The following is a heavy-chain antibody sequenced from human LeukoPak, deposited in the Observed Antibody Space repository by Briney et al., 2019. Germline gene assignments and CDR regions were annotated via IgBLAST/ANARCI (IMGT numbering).Heavy chain of an antibody. D-gene: IGHD3-22*01. J-gene: IGHJ5*02. Sequence: SETLSLTCTVSGSSISSYYWSWIRQPPGKGLEWIGYIYYSGSTNYNPSLKSRVTISVDTSKNQFSLKLSCVTAADTAVYYCAIEENYYVSSGYLTWGQGNLVTVSS. CDR2: IYYSGST. CDR1: GSSISSYY. V-gene: IGHV4-59*01. CDR3: AIEENYYVSSGYLT.